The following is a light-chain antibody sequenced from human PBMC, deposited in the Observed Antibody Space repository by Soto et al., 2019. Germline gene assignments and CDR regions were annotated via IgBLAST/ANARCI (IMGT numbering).Light chain of an antibody. V-gene: IGLV1-40*01. J-gene: IGLJ1*01. CDR2: GNI. CDR1: SSNIGAGYD. CDR3: QSYDSTLSARYV. Sequence: QSVLTQPPSVSGAPGQRVTISCTGSSSNIGAGYDVHWDQQRPGTAPKLLIVGNINLPSGVPDRFSGSKSGTSASLAITGLQAEDEGDYYCQSYDSTLSARYVFGTGTKLTVL.